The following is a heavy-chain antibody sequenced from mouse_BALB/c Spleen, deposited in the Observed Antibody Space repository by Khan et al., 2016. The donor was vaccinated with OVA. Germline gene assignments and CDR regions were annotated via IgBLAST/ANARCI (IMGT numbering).Heavy chain of an antibody. CDR2: MHYSGST. J-gene: IGHJ3*01. CDR3: ARWFAY. CDR1: GYSITSDYA. Sequence: EVQLQESGPGLVKPSQSLSLTCTVTGYSITSDYAWNWIRQFPGNKLEWMGYMHYSGSTSYNPSLKSRISITRDSSKNQFFLHLNSLTSEDTANYYCARWFAYWGQGTLVTVSA. V-gene: IGHV3-2*02.